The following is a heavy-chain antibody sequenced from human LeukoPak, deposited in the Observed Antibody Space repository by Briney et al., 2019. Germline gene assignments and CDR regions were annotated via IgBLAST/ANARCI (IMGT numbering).Heavy chain of an antibody. D-gene: IGHD3-22*01. CDR1: GFTFSSYA. J-gene: IGHJ4*02. CDR2: ISGSDGST. Sequence: GGSLRLSCAASGFTFSSYAMSWVRQAPGKGLEWVSAISGSDGSTYYADSVKGRFTISRDNSKNTLYLQMNSLRAEDTAVYYCAKVPWRNYYDSSGYYDYWGQGTLVTVSS. CDR3: AKVPWRNYYDSSGYYDY. V-gene: IGHV3-23*01.